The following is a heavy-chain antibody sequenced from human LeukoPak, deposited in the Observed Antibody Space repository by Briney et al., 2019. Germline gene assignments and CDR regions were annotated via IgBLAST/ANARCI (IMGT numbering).Heavy chain of an antibody. V-gene: IGHV1-2*02. J-gene: IGHJ5*02. CDR1: GYTFTDYY. D-gene: IGHD5-18*01. CDR2: INANSGGT. Sequence: ASVKVSCKAPGYTFTDYYIHWVRQAPGQGLEWMGWINANSGGTNYAQKFQGRVTMTRDTSITTAYMELKSLRSDDTAVFYCARGPFRNVDTAMIASRFDPWGQGTLVTVSS. CDR3: ARGPFRNVDTAMIASRFDP.